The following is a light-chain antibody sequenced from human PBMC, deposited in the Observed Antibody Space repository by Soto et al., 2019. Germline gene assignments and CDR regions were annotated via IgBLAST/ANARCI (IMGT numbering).Light chain of an antibody. V-gene: IGKV2-30*02. CDR3: MQGTHGPIT. CDR1: QSLVHSVVSAY. J-gene: IGKJ5*01. Sequence: DVVMTESPLSLPVTLGQPASISCGSNQSLVHSVVSAYCRRVQRRLGRSPRCLICKVSNRDSGVPARFTGSGSGTDLALKISRVEAEDVGVYYCMQGTHGPITFGQGRRLE. CDR2: KVS.